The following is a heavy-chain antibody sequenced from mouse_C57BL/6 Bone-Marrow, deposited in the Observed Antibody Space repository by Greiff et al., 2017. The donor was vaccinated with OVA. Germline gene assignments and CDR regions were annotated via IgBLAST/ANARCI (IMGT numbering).Heavy chain of an antibody. CDR1: GYTFTDYY. V-gene: IGHV1-19*01. J-gene: IGHJ1*03. CDR3: ARYYYGTWYFDV. D-gene: IGHD1-1*01. Sequence: EVQLQQSGPVLVKPGASVTMSCKASGYTFTDYYMNWVKQSHGKSLEWIGVINPYNGGTSYNQKFKGKATLTVDKSSSTAYMELNSLTSEDSAVYYCARYYYGTWYFDVWGTGTTVTVSS. CDR2: INPYNGGT.